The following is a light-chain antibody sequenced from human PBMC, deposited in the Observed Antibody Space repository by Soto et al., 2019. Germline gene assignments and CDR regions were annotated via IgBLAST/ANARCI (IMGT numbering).Light chain of an antibody. CDR3: QQYDGSPPQYT. Sequence: AIRMTQSPSSFSASTGDRVTITCRASQGISSYLAWYQQKPGKAPKLLIYAASTLQSGVPSRFSGSGSGTDFTLTISCLQSEDFATYYCQQYDGSPPQYTFGQGTNLEIK. CDR1: QGISSY. CDR2: AAS. J-gene: IGKJ2*01. V-gene: IGKV1-8*01.